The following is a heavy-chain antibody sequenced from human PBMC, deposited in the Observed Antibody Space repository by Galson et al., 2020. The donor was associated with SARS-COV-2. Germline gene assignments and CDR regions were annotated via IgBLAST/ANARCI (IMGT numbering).Heavy chain of an antibody. CDR1: GESFSPNY. CDR3: ARARPSRSVFYYYYHMDV. CDR2: ITHRGDD. J-gene: IGHJ6*03. V-gene: IGHV4-34*01. D-gene: IGHD3-3*01. Sequence: SETLSLTCAVYGESFSPNYWNWVRLSPARGLEWIRAITHRGDDSYSPSLKSRVTISVDTSKNQFSLNLKSVTAADTAVYYCARARPSRSVFYYYYHMDVWSKGTTVTVSS.